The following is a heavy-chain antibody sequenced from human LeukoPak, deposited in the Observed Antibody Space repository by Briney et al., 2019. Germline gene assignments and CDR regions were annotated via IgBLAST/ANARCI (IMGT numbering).Heavy chain of an antibody. CDR2: ISAYNGNT. Sequence: ASVKVSCKASGYTLTSYGISWVRQAPGQGLEWMGWISAYNGNTNYAQKLQGRVTMTTDTSTSTAYMELRSLRSDDTAVYYCARVYSDYDFWSGYPYWFDPWGQGTLVTVSS. J-gene: IGHJ5*02. D-gene: IGHD3-3*01. V-gene: IGHV1-18*01. CDR1: GYTLTSYG. CDR3: ARVYSDYDFWSGYPYWFDP.